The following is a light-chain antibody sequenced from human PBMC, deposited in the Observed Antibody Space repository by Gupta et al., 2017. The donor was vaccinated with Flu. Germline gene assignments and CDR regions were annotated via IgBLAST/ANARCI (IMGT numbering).Light chain of an antibody. Sequence: RSYLAWYQQKPAKAPKVLIYYESSLQIGVPSSFSGSGSGTDYTLTISSLQPENFARCSCQQHYSTPPITFGQGTRLDI. J-gene: IGKJ5*01. V-gene: IGKV1D-43*01. CDR1: RSY. CDR3: QQHYSTPPIT. CDR2: YES.